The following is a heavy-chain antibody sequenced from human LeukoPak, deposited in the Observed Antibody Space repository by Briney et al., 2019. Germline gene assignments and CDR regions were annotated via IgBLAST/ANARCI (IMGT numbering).Heavy chain of an antibody. CDR2: INHSGST. J-gene: IGHJ4*02. CDR3: ASLPLLYCSSTSCYEGDY. D-gene: IGHD2-2*01. Sequence: SETLSLTCTVSGGSISSYYWSWIRQPPGKGLEWIGEINHSGSTNYNPSLKSRVTISVDTSKNQFSLKLSSVTAADTAVYYCASLPLLYCSSTSCYEGDYWGQGTLVTVSS. CDR1: GGSISSYY. V-gene: IGHV4-34*01.